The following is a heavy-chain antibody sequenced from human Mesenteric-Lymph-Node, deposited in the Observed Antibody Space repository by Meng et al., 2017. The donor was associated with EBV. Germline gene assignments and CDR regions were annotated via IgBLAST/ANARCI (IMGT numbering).Heavy chain of an antibody. Sequence: QVQLVQSGAEVKKPGASVQVACKASGYRFNSYGISWVRQAPGQGLEWMGWISADNGNTIFAQKFQGRVTMTADSSTSTAYMEVTSLTSDDTAVYYCASGGSGINFDYWGQGTLVTVSS. V-gene: IGHV1-18*01. D-gene: IGHD3-10*01. CDR3: ASGGSGINFDY. J-gene: IGHJ4*02. CDR1: GYRFNSYG. CDR2: ISADNGNT.